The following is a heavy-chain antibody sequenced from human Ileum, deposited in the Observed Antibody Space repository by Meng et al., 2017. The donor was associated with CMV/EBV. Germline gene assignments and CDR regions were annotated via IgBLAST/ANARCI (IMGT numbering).Heavy chain of an antibody. Sequence: SETLSLTCSVSGGSISSGDYYWSWICQLPGRGLEWIGYIYYSGITYYNPSLKSRVTISVDTSKNQFSLKVSSVTAADTAVYYCARTSSNYELRYFDIWGQGTVVTVSS. V-gene: IGHV4-30-4*08. CDR1: GGSISSGDYY. D-gene: IGHD4-11*01. CDR3: ARTSSNYELRYFDI. J-gene: IGHJ3*02. CDR2: IYYSGIT.